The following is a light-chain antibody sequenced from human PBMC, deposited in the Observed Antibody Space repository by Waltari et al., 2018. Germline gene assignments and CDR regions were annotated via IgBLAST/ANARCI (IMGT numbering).Light chain of an antibody. J-gene: IGKJ1*01. CDR1: PSITNW. CDR3: QQYDGHPST. V-gene: IGKV1-5*03. Sequence: DIQMTQSPSPLSASVGDRVTIACRARPSITNWLAWYQQKPGIPPRLLIYRVSSLEAGVPSRFSGSGTGTEYSLTISSLQPADSATYYCQQYDGHPSTFGQGTKVEIK. CDR2: RVS.